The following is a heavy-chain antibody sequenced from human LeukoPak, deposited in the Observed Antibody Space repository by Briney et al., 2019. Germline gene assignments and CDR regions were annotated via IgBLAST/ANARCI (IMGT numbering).Heavy chain of an antibody. CDR3: AREALDIVVVPAAKWLDY. V-gene: IGHV4-31*03. Sequence: PSETLSLTCTVSGGSISSGGYYWSWIRQHPGKGLEWIGYIYYSGSTHYNPSLKSRVTISVDTSKNQFSLKLSSVTAADTAVYYCAREALDIVVVPAAKWLDYWGQGTLVTVSS. D-gene: IGHD2-2*01. CDR1: GGSISSGGYY. CDR2: IYYSGST. J-gene: IGHJ4*02.